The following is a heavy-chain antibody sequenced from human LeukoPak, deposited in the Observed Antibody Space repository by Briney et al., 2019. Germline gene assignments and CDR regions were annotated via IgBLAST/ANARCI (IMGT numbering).Heavy chain of an antibody. Sequence: GESLKISCKGSGYSFTSYWIGWVRQMPGKGLEWMGIIYPGDSDTRYSPSFQGQVTISADKSISTAYLQWSSLKASDTAMYYCASLAGYYYDSSGWNAFDIWGQGTMVTVSS. CDR1: GYSFTSYW. J-gene: IGHJ3*02. D-gene: IGHD3-22*01. CDR2: IYPGDSDT. V-gene: IGHV5-51*01. CDR3: ASLAGYYYDSSGWNAFDI.